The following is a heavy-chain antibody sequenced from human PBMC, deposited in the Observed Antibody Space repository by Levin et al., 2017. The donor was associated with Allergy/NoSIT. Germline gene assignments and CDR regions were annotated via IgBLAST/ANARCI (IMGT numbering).Heavy chain of an antibody. D-gene: IGHD5-12*01. Sequence: ETLSLTCAASGFFFKNYWMTWVRQAPGKGLEWVANIKQDGSEKYYVDSVKGRFTISRDNAKNSLYLQMNSLRAEDTAVYYCARRIGYSGYDVDYWGQGTLVTVSS. J-gene: IGHJ4*02. CDR1: GFFFKNYW. V-gene: IGHV3-7*03. CDR2: IKQDGSEK. CDR3: ARRIGYSGYDVDY.